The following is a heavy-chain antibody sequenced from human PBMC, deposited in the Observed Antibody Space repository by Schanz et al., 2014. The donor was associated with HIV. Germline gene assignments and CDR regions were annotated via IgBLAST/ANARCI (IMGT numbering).Heavy chain of an antibody. V-gene: IGHV3-9*01. CDR1: GLSLSDFA. CDR3: VKDFTASKGGFDY. J-gene: IGHJ4*02. CDR2: ITWNNRVT. Sequence: VHLVESGGCLAQPGRSLRLSCVVSGLSLSDFAWHWVRQTPERGLEWVSGITWNNRVTGYADSVKGRFTISRDPAKNTLFLHMNKLRGDDTALYYCVKDFTASKGGFDYWGQGTLVIVSS. D-gene: IGHD1-26*01.